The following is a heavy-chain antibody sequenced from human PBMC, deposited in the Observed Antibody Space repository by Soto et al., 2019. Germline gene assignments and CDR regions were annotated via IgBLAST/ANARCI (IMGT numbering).Heavy chain of an antibody. V-gene: IGHV4-59*08. CDR2: VYYSGST. J-gene: IGHJ4*02. CDR3: ARHGGRRDSGGSYSFFDY. CDR1: GGSISNYY. Sequence: QLELQESGPGLVKPSETLSLTCTVSGGSISNYYWSWIRQPPGQGLGWVGNVYYSGSTNYNPSLNSRGVILVDTSNKQFSLKLRSAAAAATAEDYCARHGGRRDSGGSYSFFDYWGQGILVTVSS. D-gene: IGHD6-19*01.